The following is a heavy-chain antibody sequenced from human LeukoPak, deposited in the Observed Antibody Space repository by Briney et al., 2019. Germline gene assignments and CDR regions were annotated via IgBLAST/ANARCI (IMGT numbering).Heavy chain of an antibody. V-gene: IGHV1-8*01. D-gene: IGHD6-13*01. J-gene: IGHJ4*02. Sequence: GASVKVSCKASGYTFTSYDINWVRQATGQGLEWMGWMNPNSGNTGYAQKFQGRVTMTRNTSIGTAYMELSSLRSEDTAVYYCARGEGLEQLVENWGQGILVTVSS. CDR3: ARGEGLEQLVEN. CDR2: MNPNSGNT. CDR1: GYTFTSYD.